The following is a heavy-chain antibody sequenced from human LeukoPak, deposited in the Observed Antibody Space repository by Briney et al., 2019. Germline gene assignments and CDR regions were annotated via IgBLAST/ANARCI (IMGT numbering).Heavy chain of an antibody. Sequence: PSETLSLTCTVSADSLSSGGHYWAWIRQLPGKGLESIGFIHHSGSSRHNPSLKDRVAISVDASRKQFALRLSSVTAADTAIYYCARGGNRFGGFYFDYWGQGIQVIVSS. CDR1: ADSLSSGGHY. CDR3: ARGGNRFGGFYFDY. D-gene: IGHD3-10*01. J-gene: IGHJ4*02. CDR2: IHHSGSS. V-gene: IGHV4-31*03.